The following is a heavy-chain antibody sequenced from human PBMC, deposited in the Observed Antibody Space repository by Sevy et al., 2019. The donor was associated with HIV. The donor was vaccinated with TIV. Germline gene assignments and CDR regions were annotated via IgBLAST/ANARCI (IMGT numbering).Heavy chain of an antibody. CDR3: ARLGSSGWAGMDV. CDR2: ISGLSNYI. CDR1: GFTFSTYS. D-gene: IGHD6-19*01. V-gene: IGHV3-21*01. Sequence: GGSLRLSCVASGFTFSTYSMNWVRQAPGKGLEWVSSISGLSNYIYYSDSVRGRFTISRDNAKNSLYLQMNSLGAEDTALYYCARLGSSGWAGMDVWGQGTTVTVSS. J-gene: IGHJ6*02.